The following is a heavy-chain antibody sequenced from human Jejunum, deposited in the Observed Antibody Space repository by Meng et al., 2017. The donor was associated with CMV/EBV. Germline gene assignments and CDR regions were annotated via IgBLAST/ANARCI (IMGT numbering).Heavy chain of an antibody. CDR2: ISSRGDST. V-gene: IGHV3-11*01. J-gene: IGHJ5*02. Sequence: SCAASEFPFSDYYMTWIRQAPGKGLEWVSYISSRGDSTYYADSVKGRFTISRDNAKNSLYLQMNFLRGEDTAVYYCAKTGGWKFDPWGQGTLVTVSS. D-gene: IGHD1-1*01. CDR3: AKTGGWKFDP. CDR1: EFPFSDYY.